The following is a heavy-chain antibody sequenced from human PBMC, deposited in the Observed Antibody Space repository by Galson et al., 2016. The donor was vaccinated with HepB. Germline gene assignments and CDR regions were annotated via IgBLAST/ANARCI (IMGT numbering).Heavy chain of an antibody. J-gene: IGHJ2*01. D-gene: IGHD3-10*01. CDR3: ASSGREFVYHYFDL. CDR1: GASIGSGSYY. CDR2: VYSSGSA. V-gene: IGHV4-31*03. Sequence: TLSLTCTVSGASIGSGSYYWSWIRQHPGKGLEWIGHVYSSGSAYHNPALKSRAYISIDKSKNQFSLRLTSVTAADTAFYYCASSGREFVYHYFDLWGRGPLVTDSS.